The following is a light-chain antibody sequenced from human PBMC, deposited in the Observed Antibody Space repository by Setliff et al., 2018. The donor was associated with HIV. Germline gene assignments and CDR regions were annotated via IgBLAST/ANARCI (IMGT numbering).Light chain of an antibody. J-gene: IGKJ4*01. V-gene: IGKV4-1*01. Sequence: DIVMTQSPDSLAVSLGERATIRCKSSQSVLYSSTNKNYLAWYQQKSGQPPKLVIYWASTRESGVPDRFSGGGSGTDFTLTISSLQAEDVAVYYCQQYHSSPLTFGGGTKV. CDR3: QQYHSSPLT. CDR1: QSVLYSSTNKNY. CDR2: WAS.